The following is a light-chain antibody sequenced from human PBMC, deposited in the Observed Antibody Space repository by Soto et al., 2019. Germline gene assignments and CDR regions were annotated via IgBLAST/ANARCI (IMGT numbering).Light chain of an antibody. V-gene: IGKV1-12*01. CDR1: QSITSW. Sequence: DIQMTQSPSSLSASVGDRVTITCRASQSITSWLAWYQQKPGKAPKLLISAAANLQSGVPSRFSGSGSGTDFTLTISSLQPEDFATYYCQQGNSFPISFGQGTRLEIK. CDR3: QQGNSFPIS. J-gene: IGKJ5*01. CDR2: AAA.